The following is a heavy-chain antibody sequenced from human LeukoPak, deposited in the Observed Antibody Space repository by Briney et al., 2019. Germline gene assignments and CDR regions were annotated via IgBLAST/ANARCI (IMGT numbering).Heavy chain of an antibody. CDR3: ARELYYDILTGYSNWFDP. V-gene: IGHV1-2*02. CDR2: MNPNSGDT. D-gene: IGHD3-9*01. Sequence: GASVKVSCKTSGYTFTGYYMHWVRQAPGQGLEWMGWMNPNSGDTNYAQKFQDRVTMTRDTSISTAYMELSRLRSDDTAVYYCARELYYDILTGYSNWFDPWGQGTLVTVSS. J-gene: IGHJ5*02. CDR1: GYTFTGYY.